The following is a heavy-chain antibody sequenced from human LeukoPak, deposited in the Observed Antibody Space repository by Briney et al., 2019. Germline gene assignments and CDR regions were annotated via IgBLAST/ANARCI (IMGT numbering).Heavy chain of an antibody. J-gene: IGHJ4*02. V-gene: IGHV3-7*01. CDR2: VKEDGSQK. CDR3: ARYTYKHDC. CDR1: GFTFSSYW. D-gene: IGHD5-24*01. Sequence: PGGSLRLSCAASGFTFSSYWMNWVRQAPGKGLEWVANVKEDGSQKTYVDSVKGRFTISRDNAKNSLYLQMNNVRAEDTAVYYCARYTYKHDCWGQGTLVTVSS.